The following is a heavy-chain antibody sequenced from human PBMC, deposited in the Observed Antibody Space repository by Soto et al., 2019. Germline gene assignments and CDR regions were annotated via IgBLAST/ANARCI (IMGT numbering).Heavy chain of an antibody. J-gene: IGHJ4*02. V-gene: IGHV3-23*01. Sequence: GGSLRLSCAASGFKFSNYAMSWVRQAPGKGLEWVSLISATGGGTYYADSVKGRFTISRDNSHNTLYLQVHSLTAEDTAVYYCAKDRRAGGNSAFYFDFWGQGAQVTISS. CDR3: AKDRRAGGNSAFYFDF. CDR1: GFKFSNYA. D-gene: IGHD3-16*01. CDR2: ISATGGGT.